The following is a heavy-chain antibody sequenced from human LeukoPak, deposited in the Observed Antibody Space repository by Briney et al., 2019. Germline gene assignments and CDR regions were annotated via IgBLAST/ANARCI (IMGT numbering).Heavy chain of an antibody. CDR3: ARESITMVRRVPSRWFDP. V-gene: IGHV4-31*03. D-gene: IGHD3-10*01. Sequence: SETLSLTCTVSGGSISSGGYYRSWIRQHPGKGLEWIGYIYYSRSTYYNPSLKSRVNISVDTSKHQFSLKLSSVTAADTAVYYCARESITMVRRVPSRWFDPWGQGTLVTVSS. CDR2: IYYSRST. J-gene: IGHJ5*02. CDR1: GGSISSGGYY.